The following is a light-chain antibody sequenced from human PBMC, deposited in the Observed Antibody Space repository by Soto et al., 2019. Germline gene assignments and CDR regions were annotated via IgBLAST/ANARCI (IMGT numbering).Light chain of an antibody. CDR3: MQALQTPYT. V-gene: IGKV2-28*01. CDR2: LCS. Sequence: DIVMTQSPLSLPVTPGEPASISCRSSQSLLHSNGYNYLDWYLQKPGQSPQLLIYLCSNRASGVPDRFSGSGSGTDFTLKISRVEAEDVGVYYCMQALQTPYTFGKGTKLELK. CDR1: QSLLHSNGYNY. J-gene: IGKJ2*01.